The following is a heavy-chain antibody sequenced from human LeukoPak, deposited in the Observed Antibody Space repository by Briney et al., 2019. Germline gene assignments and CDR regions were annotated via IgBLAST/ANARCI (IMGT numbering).Heavy chain of an antibody. J-gene: IGHJ4*02. D-gene: IGHD3-10*01. CDR3: GWGSGYYRSGSTYDY. V-gene: IGHV4-59*13. CDR2: IYYSGSP. Sequence: SETLSLTCTVSGGPLISYYWSWIPHPPGKGLECIGYIYYSGSPNYNTPLKSRVTLSLDTCRKHISLKLSSLTAADTAAYFCGWGSGYYRSGSTYDYWGQGTLVTVSS. CDR1: GGPLISYY.